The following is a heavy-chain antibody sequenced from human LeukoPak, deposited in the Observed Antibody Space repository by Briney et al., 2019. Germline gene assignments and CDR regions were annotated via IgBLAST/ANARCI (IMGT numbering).Heavy chain of an antibody. CDR2: IIPILGIA. CDR3: ARGVPAATPNYYYYYMDV. J-gene: IGHJ6*03. V-gene: IGHV1-69*04. Sequence: SVKVSCKASGGTFSSYAISWVRQAPGQGLEWMGRIIPILGIANYAQKFQGRVTITTDESTSTAYMELSSLRSEDTAVYYCARGVPAATPNYYYYYMDVWGKGTTVTVSS. CDR1: GGTFSSYA. D-gene: IGHD2-2*01.